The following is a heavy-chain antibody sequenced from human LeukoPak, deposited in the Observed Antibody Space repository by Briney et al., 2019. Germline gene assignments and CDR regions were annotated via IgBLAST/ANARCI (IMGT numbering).Heavy chain of an antibody. CDR3: PRDKQQLVLHWFDP. CDR2: IYHSGST. J-gene: IGHJ5*02. Sequence: SETLSLTCTVSGYSISSGYYWGWIRQPPGKGLEWIGSIYHSGSTYYNPSLKSRVTISVDTSKNQFSLKLSSVTAADTAVYYCPRDKQQLVLHWFDPWGQGTLVTVSS. D-gene: IGHD6-13*01. V-gene: IGHV4-38-2*02. CDR1: GYSISSGYY.